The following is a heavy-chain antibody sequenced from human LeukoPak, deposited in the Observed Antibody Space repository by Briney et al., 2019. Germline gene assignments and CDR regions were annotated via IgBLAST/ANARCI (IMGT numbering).Heavy chain of an antibody. Sequence: KPGASVKVSCKASGYTFTAYYMHWVRQAPGQGLEWMGWITPNSGGTKYAQRFQGRVTMTRDTSISTAYMELSGLRSDDTAVYYCARGGHVDSAPGLTWGQGTLVTVSS. D-gene: IGHD5-18*01. J-gene: IGHJ4*02. CDR1: GYTFTAYY. CDR3: ARGGHVDSAPGLT. CDR2: ITPNSGGT. V-gene: IGHV1-2*02.